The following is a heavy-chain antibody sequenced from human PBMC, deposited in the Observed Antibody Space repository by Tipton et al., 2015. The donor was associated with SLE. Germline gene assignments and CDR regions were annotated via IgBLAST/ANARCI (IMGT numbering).Heavy chain of an antibody. CDR1: GGSFSGYY. D-gene: IGHD6-19*01. V-gene: IGHV4-4*07. Sequence: LRLSCAVYGGSFSGYYWSWIRQPAGKGLEWIGRIYTSGSTNYNPSLKSRVTMSVDTSKNQFSLKLSSVTAADTAVYYCARDHPVAGPFDYWGQGTLVTVSS. CDR3: ARDHPVAGPFDY. J-gene: IGHJ4*02. CDR2: IYTSGST.